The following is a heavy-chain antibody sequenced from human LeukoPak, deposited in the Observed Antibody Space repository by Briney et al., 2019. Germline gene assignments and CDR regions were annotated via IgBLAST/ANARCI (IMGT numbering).Heavy chain of an antibody. CDR1: GGSISSSSYY. J-gene: IGHJ4*02. CDR2: IYYSGST. Sequence: SETLSLTCTVSGGSISSSSYYWGWIRQPPGKGLEWIGSIYYSGSTYYNPSLKSRVTISVDTSKNQFSLKLSSVTAADTAVYYCARGQLLLDYWGQGTLVTVSS. D-gene: IGHD1-26*01. CDR3: ARGQLLLDY. V-gene: IGHV4-39*07.